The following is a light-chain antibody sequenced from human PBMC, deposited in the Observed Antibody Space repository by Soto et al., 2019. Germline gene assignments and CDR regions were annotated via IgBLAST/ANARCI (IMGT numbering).Light chain of an antibody. CDR1: YSDVGGYNS. V-gene: IGLV2-14*03. CDR2: DVD. CDR3: GSYTTSDTLA. Sequence: QSALTQPASVSGSPGQPITISCTGSYSDVGGYNSVSWYQQHTGKAPKLMIYDVDNRPSGVSNRFSGSKSGNTASLTISGLQTEDEADYYCGSYTTSDTLAFGGGTQLTVL. J-gene: IGLJ2*01.